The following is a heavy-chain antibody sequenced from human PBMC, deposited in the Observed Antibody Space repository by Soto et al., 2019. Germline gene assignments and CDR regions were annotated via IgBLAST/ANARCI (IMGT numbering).Heavy chain of an antibody. CDR2: IYWDDDK. V-gene: IGHV2-5*02. CDR1: GFSLTTSGVG. CDR3: AHRGYMYGNWDHGYFDY. D-gene: IGHD5-18*01. J-gene: IGHJ4*02. Sequence: QITLKESGPTRVKPTQTLALTYTFSGFSLTTSGVGVGWIRKTPGKALEWLAVIYWDDDKRYNPSLKNRLTITKDTSKNQVVLIMADMDPVDTATYFCAHRGYMYGNWDHGYFDYWGQGTLVTVSS.